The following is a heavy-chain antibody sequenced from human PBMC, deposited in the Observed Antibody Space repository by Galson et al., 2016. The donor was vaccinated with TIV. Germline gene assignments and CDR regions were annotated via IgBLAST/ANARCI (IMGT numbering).Heavy chain of an antibody. Sequence: VSCKASGGTFSSYAISWVRQAPGQGLEWMGGIIPIFGMTNYAQKFQGRVTITADESTSTIYMELSSLRSADTADYFCARALDTSTNTAYFYYYGLDVWGQGTTVTVSS. CDR2: IIPIFGMT. V-gene: IGHV1-69*01. CDR1: GGTFSSYA. J-gene: IGHJ6*02. D-gene: IGHD5-18*01. CDR3: ARALDTSTNTAYFYYYGLDV.